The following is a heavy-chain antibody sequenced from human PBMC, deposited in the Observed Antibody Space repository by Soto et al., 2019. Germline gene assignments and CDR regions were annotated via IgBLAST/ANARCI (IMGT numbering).Heavy chain of an antibody. CDR3: ARVDVAVVPAAMYYFDS. Sequence: QVQLLQSGAEVQKPGASVKVSCKASGYIFNYYGISWVRQAPGQGLEWMGWINVYNGDLKFAEKFQDRVTMTTDTSTTTAYMELRSLRSDDTAVYYCARVDVAVVPAAMYYFDSWGQGTLVTVSS. CDR2: INVYNGDL. J-gene: IGHJ4*02. D-gene: IGHD2-2*03. V-gene: IGHV1-18*04. CDR1: GYIFNYYG.